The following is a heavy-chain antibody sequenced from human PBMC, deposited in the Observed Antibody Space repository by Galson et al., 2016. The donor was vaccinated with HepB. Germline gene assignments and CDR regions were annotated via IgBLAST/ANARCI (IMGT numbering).Heavy chain of an antibody. V-gene: IGHV4-31*03. CDR2: IYYSGRA. CDR1: GGFMSSGGYY. CDR3: AREVQTTLSMWAGWLDP. J-gene: IGHJ5*02. D-gene: IGHD4/OR15-4a*01. Sequence: TLSLTCTVSGGFMSSGGYYWNWIRQHPEKGLEWIGYIYYSGRAYYNPSLESRVVISIDTSKNQFSLMLSSVTAADTAVYYCAREVQTTLSMWAGWLDPWGQGILVTVSS.